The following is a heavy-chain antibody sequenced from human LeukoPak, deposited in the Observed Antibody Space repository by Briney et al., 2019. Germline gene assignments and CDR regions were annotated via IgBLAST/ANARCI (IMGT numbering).Heavy chain of an antibody. CDR3: ARVGPIWFGELYPLLDFDY. CDR1: GGTFSSYA. J-gene: IGHJ4*02. Sequence: ASVKVSCKASGGTFSSYAISWVRQAPGQGLEWMGGIIPIFGTANYAQKFQGRVTITADESTSTAYMELRSLRSDDTAVYYCARVGPIWFGELYPLLDFDYWGQGTLVTVSS. CDR2: IIPIFGTA. D-gene: IGHD3-10*01. V-gene: IGHV1-69*01.